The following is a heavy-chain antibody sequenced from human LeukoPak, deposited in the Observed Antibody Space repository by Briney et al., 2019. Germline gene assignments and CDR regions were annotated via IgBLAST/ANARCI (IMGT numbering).Heavy chain of an antibody. CDR1: GYTFTSYG. D-gene: IGHD3-22*01. V-gene: IGHV1-18*01. CDR3: VRDHYYDSRLDY. Sequence: ASVKVSCKASGYTFTSYGISWVRQAPGQGLEWMGWISAYNGNTNYAQKLQGRVTMTTDTSTSTAYMELRSLRSDDTAVYYCVRDHYYDSRLDYWGQGTLVTVSS. CDR2: ISAYNGNT. J-gene: IGHJ4*02.